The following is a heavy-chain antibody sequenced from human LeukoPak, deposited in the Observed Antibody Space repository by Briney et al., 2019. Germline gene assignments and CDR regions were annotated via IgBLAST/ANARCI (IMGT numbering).Heavy chain of an antibody. J-gene: IGHJ4*02. CDR2: INPNSGGT. CDR1: GYTFTGYY. Sequence: GASVKVSCTASGYTFTGYYMHWVRQAPGQGLEWMGWINPNSGGTNYAQKFQGRVTMTRDTSISTAYMELSRLRSDDTAVYYCARDLVVGYCSGGSCYSGLYYFDYWGQGTLVTVSS. CDR3: ARDLVVGYCSGGSCYSGLYYFDY. D-gene: IGHD2-15*01. V-gene: IGHV1-2*02.